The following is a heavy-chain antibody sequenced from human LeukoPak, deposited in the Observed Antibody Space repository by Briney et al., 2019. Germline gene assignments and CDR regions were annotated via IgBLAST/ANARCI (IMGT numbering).Heavy chain of an antibody. J-gene: IGHJ4*02. CDR3: ARDLRRVVVAATDDY. CDR1: GFTFSSYS. CDR2: ISSSSSTL. V-gene: IGHV3-48*01. D-gene: IGHD2-15*01. Sequence: QAGGSLRLSCAASGFTFSSYSINWVRHAPGEGLGWVSYISSSSSTLYYADSVKGRFTISRDNAKNSLSLHMTSLRAEDTAVYYCARDLRRVVVAATDDYWGQGTLVTVSS.